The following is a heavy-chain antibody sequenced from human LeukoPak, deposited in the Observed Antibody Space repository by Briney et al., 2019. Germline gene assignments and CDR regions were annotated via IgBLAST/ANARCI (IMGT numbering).Heavy chain of an antibody. Sequence: SQTLSLTCTVSGGSISSGGYYWSWLRQHPGKGLEWIGYIYYSGSTYYNPSLKSRVTISVDTSKNQFSLKLSSVTAADTAVYYCARDSIAAAGTFDYWGQGTLVTVSS. J-gene: IGHJ4*02. D-gene: IGHD6-13*01. CDR1: GGSISSGGYY. V-gene: IGHV4-31*03. CDR2: IYYSGST. CDR3: ARDSIAAAGTFDY.